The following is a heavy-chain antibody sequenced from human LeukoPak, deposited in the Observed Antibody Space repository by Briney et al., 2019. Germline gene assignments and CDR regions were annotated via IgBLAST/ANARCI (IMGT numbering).Heavy chain of an antibody. CDR3: AKGGWLRQGANDY. CDR2: IGGSGGST. D-gene: IGHD5-12*01. CDR1: GFTFSSSA. J-gene: IGHJ4*02. Sequence: HTGGSLRLSCAASGFTFSSSAMTWVRQAPGKGLEWVSGIGGSGGSTYYADSVKGRFTISRDNSKNTVSLQMNTLRAEDTAVYYCAKGGWLRQGANDYWGQGTLVTVSS. V-gene: IGHV3-23*01.